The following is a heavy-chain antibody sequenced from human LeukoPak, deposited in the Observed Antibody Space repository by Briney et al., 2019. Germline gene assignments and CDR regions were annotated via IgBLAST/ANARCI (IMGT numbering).Heavy chain of an antibody. Sequence: PSETLSLTCTVSGGSISSYYWSWIRQPPGKGLEWIGYIYYSGSTNYNPSLKSRVTISVDTSKNQFSLKLSSVTAADTAVYYCARLSSQGYYFDYWGQGTLVTVSS. J-gene: IGHJ4*02. CDR3: ARLSSQGYYFDY. V-gene: IGHV4-59*08. CDR2: IYYSGST. D-gene: IGHD2-2*01. CDR1: GGSISSYY.